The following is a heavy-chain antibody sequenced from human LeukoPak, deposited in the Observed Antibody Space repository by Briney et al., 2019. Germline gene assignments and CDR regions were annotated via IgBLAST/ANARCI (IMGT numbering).Heavy chain of an antibody. CDR1: GGSISSYY. CDR2: IYTSGST. J-gene: IGHJ6*02. D-gene: IGHD5-18*01. V-gene: IGHV4-4*07. Sequence: KPSETLSLTCTVSGGSISSYYWSWIRQPAGKGLEWIGRIYTSGSTNYNPSLKSPVTMSVDTSKNQFSLKLSSVTAADTAVYYCARAISYGYGNYYYYYGMDVWGQGTTVTVSS. CDR3: ARAISYGYGNYYYYYGMDV.